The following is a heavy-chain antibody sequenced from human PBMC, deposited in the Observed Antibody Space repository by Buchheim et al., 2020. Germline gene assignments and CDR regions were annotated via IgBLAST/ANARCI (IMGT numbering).Heavy chain of an antibody. Sequence: QVQLVESGGGVVQPGRSLRLSCAASGFTFSSYGMHWVRQAPGKGLEWVAVISYDGSNKYYADSVKGRFTISRDNSKNTLYLQMNRLRAEDTAVDYWAKVGNYFQGIGMDVWGQGTT. CDR3: AKVGNYFQGIGMDV. CDR2: ISYDGSNK. J-gene: IGHJ6*02. D-gene: IGHD2/OR15-2a*01. V-gene: IGHV3-30*18. CDR1: GFTFSSYG.